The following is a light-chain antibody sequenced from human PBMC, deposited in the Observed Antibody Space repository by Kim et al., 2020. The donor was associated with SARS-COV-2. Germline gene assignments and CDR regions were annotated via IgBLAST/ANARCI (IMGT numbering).Light chain of an antibody. J-gene: IGLJ2*01. Sequence: QSVLTQPPSVSAAPGQKVTISCSGSSSNIGNNYVSWYQQFPGTAPTLLIYNNNKRPSGIPDRFSGSKSGTSATLGISGLQSGDEADYYCGGWDGSLSGVVFGGGIQLTVL. CDR3: GGWDGSLSGVV. CDR2: NNN. CDR1: SSNIGNNY. V-gene: IGLV1-51*01.